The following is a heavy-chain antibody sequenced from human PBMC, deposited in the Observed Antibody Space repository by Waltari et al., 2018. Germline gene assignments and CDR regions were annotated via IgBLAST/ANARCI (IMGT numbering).Heavy chain of an antibody. CDR1: GYSISSGYY. V-gene: IGHV4-38-2*01. J-gene: IGHJ3*02. CDR3: ARGTGPAFDI. Sequence: QVQLQESGPGLVKPSETLSLTCAVSGYSISSGYYWGWIRQPPGEGLGWFGGIYHSGGTYYPPSLNSLLTISVDTSKHQFSLSLSSVTAADSAVYYCARGTGPAFDIWGQGTMVTVSS. CDR2: IYHSGGT.